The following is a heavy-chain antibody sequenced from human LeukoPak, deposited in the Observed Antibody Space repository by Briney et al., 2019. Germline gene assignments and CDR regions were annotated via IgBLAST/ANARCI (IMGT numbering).Heavy chain of an antibody. Sequence: GGSLRLSCAASGFTFSSYAMSWVRQAPGKGLEWVSAISGSGGSTYYADSAKGRFTISRDNSKNTLYLQMNSLRAEDTAVYYCARTTYYGSGSYSYPDYWGQGTLVTVSS. J-gene: IGHJ4*02. CDR3: ARTTYYGSGSYSYPDY. V-gene: IGHV3-23*01. D-gene: IGHD3-10*01. CDR1: GFTFSSYA. CDR2: ISGSGGST.